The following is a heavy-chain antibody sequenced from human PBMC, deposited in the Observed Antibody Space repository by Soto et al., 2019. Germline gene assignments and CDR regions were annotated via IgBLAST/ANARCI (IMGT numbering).Heavy chain of an antibody. CDR1: GYTITTYG. Sequence: ASVKGSCKGVGYTITTYGRSWVRPAPGHGLEWMGWISAYTGTTNYAQKLQGRVTMTTDTSTSTAYMDLRSLRSDHPAVYYCARGTFFAYWGHGTLVTVSS. J-gene: IGHJ4*01. CDR2: ISAYTGTT. CDR3: ARGTFFAY. V-gene: IGHV1-18*01.